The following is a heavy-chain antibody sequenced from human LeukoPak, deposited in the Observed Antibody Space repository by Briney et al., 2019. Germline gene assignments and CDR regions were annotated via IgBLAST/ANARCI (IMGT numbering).Heavy chain of an antibody. D-gene: IGHD3-10*01. CDR1: GFTFSSYG. V-gene: IGHV3-30*03. CDR3: AREWGGIQH. J-gene: IGHJ1*01. Sequence: GRSLRLSCAASGFTFSSYGMHWVRQAPGKGLEWVAVISYDGSNKYYADSVKGRFTISRDDSKNTLYLQMNSLRAEDTAVYYCAREWGGIQHWGQGTLVTVSS. CDR2: ISYDGSNK.